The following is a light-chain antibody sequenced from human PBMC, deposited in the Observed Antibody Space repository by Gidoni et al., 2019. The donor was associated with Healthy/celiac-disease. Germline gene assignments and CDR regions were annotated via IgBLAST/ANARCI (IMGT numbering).Light chain of an antibody. J-gene: IGKJ1*01. V-gene: IGKV3-20*01. Sequence: ELVFTQSPGTLSLSPGERATLSCRASQSVSSSYLAWYQQKPGQATRLLIYGASSRATGIPNRFSGSGSGTDFTLTISRLEPEDFAVYYCQQYGSSPKTFXQXTKVEIK. CDR1: QSVSSSY. CDR2: GAS. CDR3: QQYGSSPKT.